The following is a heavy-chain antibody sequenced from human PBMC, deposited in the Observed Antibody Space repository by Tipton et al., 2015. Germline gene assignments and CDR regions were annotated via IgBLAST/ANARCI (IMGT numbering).Heavy chain of an antibody. Sequence: SLRLSCAASGFTFSSSGMSWVRQAPGKGLEWVSSISGSGGSTFYADSVKGRFTISRDNSKNTLYLQMNSLRVEDTAVYYCARDGRIAAVGPQTFFDFWGQGTLVTVSS. J-gene: IGHJ4*02. CDR3: ARDGRIAAVGPQTFFDF. V-gene: IGHV3-23*01. CDR2: ISGSGGST. D-gene: IGHD6-13*01. CDR1: GFTFSSSG.